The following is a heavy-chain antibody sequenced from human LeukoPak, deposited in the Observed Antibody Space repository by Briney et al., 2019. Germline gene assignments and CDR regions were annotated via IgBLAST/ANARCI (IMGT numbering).Heavy chain of an antibody. J-gene: IGHJ3*02. V-gene: IGHV3-23*01. Sequence: GGSLRLSCAASGFTFSSYAMSWVRQAPGKGLEWVSAISDSGGSTYYADSVKGRFTISRDNSKNTVYLQMNSLRAEDTAVYYCGKDFKSGYGDIWGQGTVVTVSS. D-gene: IGHD5-12*01. CDR2: ISDSGGST. CDR1: GFTFSSYA. CDR3: GKDFKSGYGDI.